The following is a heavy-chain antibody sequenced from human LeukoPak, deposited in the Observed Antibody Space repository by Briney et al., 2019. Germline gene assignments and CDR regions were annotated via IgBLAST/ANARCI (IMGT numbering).Heavy chain of an antibody. V-gene: IGHV4-59*01. Sequence: SETLSLTCTVSGGSISTYYWNWIRQPPGEGPEWIGYIYYTGSSKYNPSLKSRVTISLDTSKNQFSLNLSSVTTADTAVYYCVRRVVVVTANEKSDVFDVWGQGTVVTVSS. J-gene: IGHJ3*01. D-gene: IGHD2-21*02. CDR3: VRRVVVVTANEKSDVFDV. CDR1: GGSISTYY. CDR2: IYYTGSS.